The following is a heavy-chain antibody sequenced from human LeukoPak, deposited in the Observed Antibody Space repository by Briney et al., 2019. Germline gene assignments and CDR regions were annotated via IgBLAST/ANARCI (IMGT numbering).Heavy chain of an antibody. CDR3: AIAAGWEQAY. J-gene: IGHJ4*02. D-gene: IGHD1-26*01. Sequence: GGSLRLSCAASGFTFSRYWMTWVRQAPGKGLEWVANIKEDGSEKNYVDSAMGRFTISRDIAKNSLYLQMNSLRAEDTAVYYCAIAAGWEQAYWGQGTLVTVSP. V-gene: IGHV3-7*01. CDR1: GFTFSRYW. CDR2: IKEDGSEK.